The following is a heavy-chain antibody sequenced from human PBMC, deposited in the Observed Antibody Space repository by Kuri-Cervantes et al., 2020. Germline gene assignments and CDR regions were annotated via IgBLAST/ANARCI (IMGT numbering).Heavy chain of an antibody. V-gene: IGHV4-39*01. CDR2: IYYSGST. CDR1: GGSISSSSYY. D-gene: IGHD6-19*01. CDR3: ARIIGGVAGL. J-gene: IGHJ4*02. Sequence: ESLKISCTVSGGSISSSSYYWGWIRQPPGKGLEWIGSIYYSGSTYYNPSLKSRVTISVDTSKNQFSLKLSSVTAADTAVYYCARIIGGVAGLWGQGTLVTVSS.